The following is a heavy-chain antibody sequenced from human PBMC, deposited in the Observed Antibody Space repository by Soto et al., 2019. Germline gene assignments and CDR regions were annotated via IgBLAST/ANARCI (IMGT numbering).Heavy chain of an antibody. V-gene: IGHV1-69*05. CDR3: ARGVGSGTYYNQYNWFDP. Sequence: SVKVSCKASGGTFSSYATSWVRQAPGQGLEWMGGIIPIFGTANHAQKLQGRVTMTTDTSTSTACMELRSLRSDDTAVYYCARGVGSGTYYNQYNWFDPWGQGTLVTVSS. J-gene: IGHJ5*02. CDR2: IIPIFGTA. CDR1: GGTFSSYA. D-gene: IGHD3-10*01.